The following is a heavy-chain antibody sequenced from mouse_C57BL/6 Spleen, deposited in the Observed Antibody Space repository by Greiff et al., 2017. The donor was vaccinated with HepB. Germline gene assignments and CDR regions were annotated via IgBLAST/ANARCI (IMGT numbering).Heavy chain of an antibody. Sequence: VQLQESGPGLVQPSQSLSITCTVSGFSLTSYGVHWVRQSPGKGLEWLGVIWSGGSTDYNAAFISRLSISKDNSKSQVFFKMNSLQADDTAIYYCARGNWDEGFAYWGQGTLVTVSA. CDR2: IWSGGST. D-gene: IGHD4-1*01. CDR3: ARGNWDEGFAY. CDR1: GFSLTSYG. V-gene: IGHV2-2*01. J-gene: IGHJ3*01.